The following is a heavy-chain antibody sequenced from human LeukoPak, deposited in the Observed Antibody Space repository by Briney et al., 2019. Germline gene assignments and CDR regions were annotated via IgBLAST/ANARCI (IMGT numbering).Heavy chain of an antibody. CDR1: GFTFSSYW. CDR3: ARGYYYDSSGFDY. Sequence: EGSLRLSCAASGFTFSSYWMHWVRQAPGKGLVWVSRTNSDGSSTSYADSVKGRFTISRDNAKNTLYLQMNSLRAEDTAVYYCARGYYYDSSGFDYWGQGTLVTVSS. D-gene: IGHD3-22*01. V-gene: IGHV3-74*01. CDR2: TNSDGSST. J-gene: IGHJ4*02.